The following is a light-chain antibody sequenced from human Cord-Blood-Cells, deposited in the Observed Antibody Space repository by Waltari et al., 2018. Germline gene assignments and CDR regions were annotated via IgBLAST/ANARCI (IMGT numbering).Light chain of an antibody. V-gene: IGKV1-39*01. Sequence: DIQMTQSPSSLSASVGDRVTITCLASQSISSYLNWYQQKPGKAPKILIYAASSLQSGVPSRFSGSGSGTDFTLTISSLQPEDFATYYCQQSYSTLRTFGQGTKVEIK. J-gene: IGKJ1*01. CDR2: AAS. CDR3: QQSYSTLRT. CDR1: QSISSY.